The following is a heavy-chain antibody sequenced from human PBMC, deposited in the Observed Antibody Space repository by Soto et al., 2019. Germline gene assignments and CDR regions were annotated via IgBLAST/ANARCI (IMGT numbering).Heavy chain of an antibody. D-gene: IGHD3-3*01. J-gene: IGHJ4*02. Sequence: SLRLSCAASRFTFRNYAKSWARQAPGKGLEWASAISGSGGSTYYADSVKGRFTISRDNSKNTLYLQMNSLRAEDTAVYYCAKKNTYDFWSGSSDYWRQGTLVIASS. CDR3: AKKNTYDFWSGSSDY. CDR2: ISGSGGST. CDR1: RFTFRNYA. V-gene: IGHV3-23*01.